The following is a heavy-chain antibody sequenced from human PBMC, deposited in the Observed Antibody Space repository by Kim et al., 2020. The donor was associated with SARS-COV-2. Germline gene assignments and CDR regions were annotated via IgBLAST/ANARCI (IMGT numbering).Heavy chain of an antibody. CDR2: IYSGGST. D-gene: IGHD3-9*01. Sequence: GGSLRLSCAASGFTVSSNYMSWVRQAPGKGLEWVSVIYSGGSTYYADSVKGRFTISRDNSKNTLYLQMNSLRAEDTAVYYCARGVPTSFDWERYFDYWGQGTLVTVSS. CDR1: GFTVSSNY. V-gene: IGHV3-53*01. J-gene: IGHJ4*02. CDR3: ARGVPTSFDWERYFDY.